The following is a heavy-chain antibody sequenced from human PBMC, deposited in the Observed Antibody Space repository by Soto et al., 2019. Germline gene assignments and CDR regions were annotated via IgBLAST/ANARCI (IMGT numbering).Heavy chain of an antibody. Sequence: SLRLSCAASGLTFSSYGMHWVRQAPGKGLEWVAVISYDGSNKYYADSVKGRFTISRDNSKNTLYLQMNSLRAEDTAVYYCAKVASCGGDCYFDYWGQGTLVTVSS. V-gene: IGHV3-30*18. CDR1: GLTFSSYG. CDR2: ISYDGSNK. J-gene: IGHJ4*02. CDR3: AKVASCGGDCYFDY. D-gene: IGHD2-21*02.